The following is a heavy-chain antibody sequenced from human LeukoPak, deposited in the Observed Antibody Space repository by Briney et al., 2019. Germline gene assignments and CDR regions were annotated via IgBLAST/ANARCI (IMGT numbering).Heavy chain of an antibody. V-gene: IGHV1-58*01. CDR2: IVVGSGNT. CDR3: AAGIAARPDGGY. J-gene: IGHJ4*02. Sequence: GTSVKVSCKASGFTFTSSAVQWVRQARGQRLEWIGWIVVGSGNTNYAQKFQERVTITRDMSTSTAYMELSSLRSEDTAVYYCAAGIAARPDGGYWGQGTPVTVSS. CDR1: GFTFTSSA. D-gene: IGHD6-6*01.